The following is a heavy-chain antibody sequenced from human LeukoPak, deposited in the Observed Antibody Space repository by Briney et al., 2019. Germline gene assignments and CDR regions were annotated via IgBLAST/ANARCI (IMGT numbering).Heavy chain of an antibody. CDR2: ISGSGGST. J-gene: IGHJ6*02. D-gene: IGHD6-13*01. CDR3: AKDRVGIAAARVGYYYYYGMDV. Sequence: AGGSLRLSCAASGFTFSSYAMSWVRQAPGKGLEWVSAISGSGGSTYYADSAKGRFTISRDNSKNTLYLQMNSLRAEDTAVYYCAKDRVGIAAARVGYYYYYGMDVWGQGTTVTVSS. V-gene: IGHV3-23*01. CDR1: GFTFSSYA.